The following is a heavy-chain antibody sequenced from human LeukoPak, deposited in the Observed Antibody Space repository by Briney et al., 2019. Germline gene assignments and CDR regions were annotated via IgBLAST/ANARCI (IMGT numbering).Heavy chain of an antibody. CDR2: ISAYNGNT. CDR1: GYTFTSYA. Sequence: ASVKVSCKASGYTFTSYAMNWVRQAPGQGLEWMGWISAYNGNTNYAQKLQGRVTMTTDTSTSTAYMELRSLRSDDTAVYYCARGAPCGGDCYLSYYYMDVWGKGTTVTVSS. V-gene: IGHV1-18*01. J-gene: IGHJ6*03. D-gene: IGHD2-21*02. CDR3: ARGAPCGGDCYLSYYYMDV.